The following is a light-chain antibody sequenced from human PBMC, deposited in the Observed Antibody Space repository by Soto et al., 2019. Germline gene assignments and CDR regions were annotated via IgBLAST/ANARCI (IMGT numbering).Light chain of an antibody. Sequence: SVLPQPASVSGSPGQSITISCTGTSSDVGSYNLVSWYQQHPGKAPKLMIYEGSKRPSGVSNRFSGSKSGNTASLTISGLQAEDEADYYCCSYAGSSTHVFGTGTKVTVL. CDR2: EGS. CDR1: SSDVGSYNL. CDR3: CSYAGSSTHV. V-gene: IGLV2-23*01. J-gene: IGLJ1*01.